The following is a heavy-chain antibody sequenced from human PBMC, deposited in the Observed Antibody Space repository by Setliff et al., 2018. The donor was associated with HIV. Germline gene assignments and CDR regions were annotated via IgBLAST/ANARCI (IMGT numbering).Heavy chain of an antibody. CDR3: ARSGPNKWIHLYH. Sequence: SETLSLTCAVYGESFSGYYWTWIRQSPKKGLEWIGDINPSGNTNYNPSLESRLTISGDTSKNQFSLNLSSVTAADTAVYYCARSGPNKWIHLYHWAQGALVTVSS. CDR1: GESFSGYY. CDR2: INPSGNT. J-gene: IGHJ5*02. D-gene: IGHD5-18*01. V-gene: IGHV4-34*01.